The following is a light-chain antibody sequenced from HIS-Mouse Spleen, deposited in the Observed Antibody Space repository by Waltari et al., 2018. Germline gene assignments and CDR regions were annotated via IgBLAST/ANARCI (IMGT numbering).Light chain of an antibody. V-gene: IGKV1-13*02. J-gene: IGKJ2*01. CDR1: QGITSA. Sequence: AIQLTQSPSSLSVSVGDRVTITCRASQGITSALAWYQQKPGKAPKLLFYDASSLESGVTSWFSGSGSGTDFTLTISRLQPEDFATYYCQQFNSYPYTFGQGTKLEIK. CDR2: DAS. CDR3: QQFNSYPYT.